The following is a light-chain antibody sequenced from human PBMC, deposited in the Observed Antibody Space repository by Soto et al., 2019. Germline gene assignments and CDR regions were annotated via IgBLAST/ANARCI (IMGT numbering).Light chain of an antibody. Sequence: SYELTQPPSVSVSPGQTASITCSGDKLGDKYACWYQQKPGQSPVLVIYQDRKRPSGIPERFSGSNSGSTATLTISGTQAMDEADYYCKVWDRSTASYVFGTGTKLTV. CDR3: KVWDRSTASYV. CDR2: QDR. CDR1: KLGDKY. J-gene: IGLJ1*01. V-gene: IGLV3-1*01.